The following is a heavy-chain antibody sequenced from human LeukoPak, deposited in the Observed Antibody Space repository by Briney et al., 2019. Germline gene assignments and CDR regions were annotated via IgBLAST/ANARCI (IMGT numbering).Heavy chain of an antibody. Sequence: VASVKVSCKASGYTFTSYGISWVRQAPGQGLEWMGWISAYNGNTNYAQKLQGRVTMTTDTSTSTAYMELRSLRSDDTAVYYCARDPIYYDFWSGQNAFDIWGQGTMVTVSS. J-gene: IGHJ3*02. CDR1: GYTFTSYG. D-gene: IGHD3-3*01. V-gene: IGHV1-18*01. CDR2: ISAYNGNT. CDR3: ARDPIYYDFWSGQNAFDI.